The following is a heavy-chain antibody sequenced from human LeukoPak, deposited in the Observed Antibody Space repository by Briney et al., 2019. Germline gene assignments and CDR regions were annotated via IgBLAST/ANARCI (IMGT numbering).Heavy chain of an antibody. CDR3: AGSTVTRLAEYFQH. V-gene: IGHV1-69*13. Sequence: ASVKVSCKASGGTFSSYAISWVRQAPGQRLEWMGGIIPIFGTANYAQKFQGRVTITADESTSTAYMELSSLRSEDTAVYYCAGSTVTRLAEYFQHWGQGTLVTVSS. CDR1: GGTFSSYA. J-gene: IGHJ1*01. D-gene: IGHD4-17*01. CDR2: IIPIFGTA.